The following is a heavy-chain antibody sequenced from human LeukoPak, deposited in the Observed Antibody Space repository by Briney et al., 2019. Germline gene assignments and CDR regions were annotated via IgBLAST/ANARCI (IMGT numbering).Heavy chain of an antibody. CDR2: ISTYNGDT. Sequence: GASVKVSCKASGFSFTRYAISWVRQAPGQGLEWMGWISTYNGDTTYAQKFQGRVTMTTDTSTSTAYMEVRSLRSDDTAVYYCARDPSNTSGRYAYFDYWGQGTLVTVSS. V-gene: IGHV1-18*01. D-gene: IGHD6-19*01. CDR1: GFSFTRYA. J-gene: IGHJ4*02. CDR3: ARDPSNTSGRYAYFDY.